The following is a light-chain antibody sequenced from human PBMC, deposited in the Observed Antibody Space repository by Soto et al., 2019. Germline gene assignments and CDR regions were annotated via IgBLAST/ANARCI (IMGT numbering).Light chain of an antibody. Sequence: EMVLTQSPGTLSLSPGDRAALFCRASQRIAGNFVAWYQQKPDQTPRLLIYGTSYRSSGIPDRFSGRGSGTDFTLTINRLDPDDFAVSFCQVYGVSPLFTFGPGTRVDIK. V-gene: IGKV3-20*01. CDR1: QRIAGNF. CDR3: QVYGVSPLFT. CDR2: GTS. J-gene: IGKJ3*01.